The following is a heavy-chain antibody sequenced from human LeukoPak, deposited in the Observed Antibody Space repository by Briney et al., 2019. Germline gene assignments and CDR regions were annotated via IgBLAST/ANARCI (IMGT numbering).Heavy chain of an antibody. CDR2: INPNSGGT. CDR3: ARDLDNWNYVHGY. Sequence: ASVKVSCKVSGYTFTGYYMHWVRQAPGQGLEWMGWINPNSGGTNYAQKLQGRVTMTRDTSISTAYMELSRLRSDDTAVYYCARDLDNWNYVHGYWGQGTLVTVSS. D-gene: IGHD1-7*01. CDR1: GYTFTGYY. V-gene: IGHV1-2*02. J-gene: IGHJ4*02.